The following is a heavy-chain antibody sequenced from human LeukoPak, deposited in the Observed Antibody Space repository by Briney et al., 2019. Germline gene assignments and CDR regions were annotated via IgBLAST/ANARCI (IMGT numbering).Heavy chain of an antibody. V-gene: IGHV3-23*01. CDR1: GFTFSNYA. Sequence: GGSLRLSCAASGFTFSNYAMNWVRQAPGKGLEWVSTIGSSGGSTYYADSVKGRFTISRDNSKNTLYLQMNSLRAEDTAVYYFAKVFRDGYNYPFDYWGQGTLVTVSS. CDR2: IGSSGGST. CDR3: AKVFRDGYNYPFDY. D-gene: IGHD5-24*01. J-gene: IGHJ4*02.